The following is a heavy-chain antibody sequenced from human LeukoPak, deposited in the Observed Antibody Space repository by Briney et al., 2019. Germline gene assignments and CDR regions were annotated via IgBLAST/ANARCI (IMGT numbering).Heavy chain of an antibody. V-gene: IGHV4-59*01. CDR1: GGSISSYY. CDR3: ARRKIRYYMDV. CDR2: IYYSGST. Sequence: PSETLSLTCTVSGGSISSYYWSWIRQPPGKGLEWIGYIYYSGSTNYNPSLKSRISISVDTSKNQFSLKLSSVTAADTAVYYCARRKIRYYMDVWGKGTTVTISS. J-gene: IGHJ6*03.